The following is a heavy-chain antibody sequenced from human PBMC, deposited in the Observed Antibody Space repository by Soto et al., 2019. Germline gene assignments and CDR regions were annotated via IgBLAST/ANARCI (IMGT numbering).Heavy chain of an antibody. J-gene: IGHJ4*02. CDR2: IHPGDSDT. CDR3: ARTDGYEIEY. Sequence: PGESLKISCQGSGYTFTMYWIVLVRQMPGKGLEWMGIIHPGDSDTRYSPSFQGQVTISANKSITTVYLQWSSLKASDTAMYYCARTDGYEIEYWGQGTLVTVS. CDR1: GYTFTMYW. V-gene: IGHV5-51*01. D-gene: IGHD5-12*01.